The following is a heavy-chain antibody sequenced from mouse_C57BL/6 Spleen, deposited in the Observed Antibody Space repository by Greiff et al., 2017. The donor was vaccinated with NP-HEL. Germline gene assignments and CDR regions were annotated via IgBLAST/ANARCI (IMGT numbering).Heavy chain of an antibody. V-gene: IGHV7-3*01. D-gene: IGHD1-1*01. CDR2: IRNKANGYTT. Sequence: EVHLVESGGGLVQPGGSLSLSCAASGFTFTDYYMSWVRQPPGKALEWLGFIRNKANGYTTEYSASVKGRFTISRDNSQSILYLQMNALRAEDSATYYCARYKKLLWYFDVWGTGTTVTVSS. CDR1: GFTFTDYY. J-gene: IGHJ1*03. CDR3: ARYKKLLWYFDV.